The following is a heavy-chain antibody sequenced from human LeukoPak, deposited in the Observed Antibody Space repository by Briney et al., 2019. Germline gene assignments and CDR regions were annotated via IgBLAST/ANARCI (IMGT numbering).Heavy chain of an antibody. CDR2: MYFSGNT. D-gene: IGHD2/OR15-2a*01. CDR3: ARRLSTRSYYLDD. Sequence: SETLSLTCTVSGGSISSRNHYWGWIRQPPGKGLEWIGSMYFSGNTYYNPSLKSRVTISVDTSKNQFSLKLSSVTAADTAVYYCARRLSTRSYYLDDWGQGTLVTVSS. CDR1: GGSISSRNHY. V-gene: IGHV4-39*01. J-gene: IGHJ4*02.